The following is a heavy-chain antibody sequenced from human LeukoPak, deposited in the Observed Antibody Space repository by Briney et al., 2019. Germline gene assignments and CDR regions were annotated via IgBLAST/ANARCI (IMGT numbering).Heavy chain of an antibody. CDR1: GFTFSSYE. D-gene: IGHD2-15*01. CDR3: ARAPLGYCSGGSCYPDYYMDV. CDR2: ISSSGSTI. Sequence: GGSLRLSCAASGFTFSSYEMNWVRQAPGKGLEWVSYISSSGSTIYYADSVKGRFTISRDNAKNSLYLQMNSLRAEDTAVYYCARAPLGYCSGGSCYPDYYMDVWGKGTTVTVSS. V-gene: IGHV3-48*03. J-gene: IGHJ6*03.